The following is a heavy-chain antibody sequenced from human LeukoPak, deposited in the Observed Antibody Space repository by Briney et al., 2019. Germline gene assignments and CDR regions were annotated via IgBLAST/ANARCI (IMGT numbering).Heavy chain of an antibody. J-gene: IGHJ3*02. CDR1: GFTFSSNY. D-gene: IGHD3-16*01. CDR3: ARDFGLSLGRAFDI. V-gene: IGHV3-66*01. CDR2: IYSGGST. Sequence: GGSLRLSCAASGFTFSSNYMSWVRQAPGKGLEWVSVIYSGGSTYYADSVKGRFTISRDNSKNTLYLQMNSLRAEDTAVYYCARDFGLSLGRAFDIWGQGTMVTVSS.